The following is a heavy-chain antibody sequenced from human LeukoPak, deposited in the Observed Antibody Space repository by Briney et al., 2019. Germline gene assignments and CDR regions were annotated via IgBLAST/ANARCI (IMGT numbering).Heavy chain of an antibody. D-gene: IGHD3/OR15-3a*01. J-gene: IGHJ4*02. V-gene: IGHV1-18*01. Sequence: GASVKVSCKASGYTFTSFGISWVRQAPGQGLEWMGWISAYNGNIKYAEKFRGRVTMTKDTSTSIAYMELRSLRSDDTAVFYCARDLGEDTSMIFFDYWGQGTLVTVSS. CDR1: GYTFTSFG. CDR2: ISAYNGNI. CDR3: ARDLGEDTSMIFFDY.